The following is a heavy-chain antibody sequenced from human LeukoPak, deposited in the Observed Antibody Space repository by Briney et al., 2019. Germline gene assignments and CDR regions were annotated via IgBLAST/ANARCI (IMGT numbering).Heavy chain of an antibody. CDR3: ARAQQLVPGLNYYYYGMDV. CDR2: INANRGGT. Sequence: GASVKVSCEASRYTLTGYYTQCVPPAPREGLEWMGWINANRGGTHYTQKSRSGVTMTTDTTLSTAYMELSRLRSDDTAVYYCARAQQLVPGLNYYYYGMDVWGQGTTVTVSS. CDR1: RYTLTGYY. J-gene: IGHJ6*02. V-gene: IGHV1-2*02. D-gene: IGHD6-13*01.